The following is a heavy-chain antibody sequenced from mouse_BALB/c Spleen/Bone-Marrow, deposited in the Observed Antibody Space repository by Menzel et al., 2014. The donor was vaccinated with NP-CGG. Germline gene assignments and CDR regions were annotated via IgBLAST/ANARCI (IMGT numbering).Heavy chain of an antibody. Sequence: EVQLQQSGAELVKPGASVKLSCTASGFNIKDTYMHWVKQRPEQGLEWMGRIDPANGNTKYDPKFQGKATITADTSSNTAYLQLNSLTSEDTAVYYCARYYYGTRYYFDYWGQGTTLTVSS. CDR1: GFNIKDTY. V-gene: IGHV14-3*02. D-gene: IGHD1-1*01. CDR2: IDPANGNT. CDR3: ARYYYGTRYYFDY. J-gene: IGHJ2*01.